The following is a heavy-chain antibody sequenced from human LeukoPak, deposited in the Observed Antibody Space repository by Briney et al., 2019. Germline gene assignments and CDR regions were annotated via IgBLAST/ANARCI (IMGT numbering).Heavy chain of an antibody. CDR3: AREPGDSSGWSE. J-gene: IGHJ4*02. V-gene: IGHV3-21*01. CDR2: ISSSSNYI. CDR1: GFTFTSYS. D-gene: IGHD6-19*01. Sequence: GGSLRLSCAASGFTFTSYSMDWVRQAPGKGLEWVSSISSSSNYIYYADSVKGRFTIPRDNAKNSLYLQMNSLRAEDTAVYYCAREPGDSSGWSEWGQGTLVTVSS.